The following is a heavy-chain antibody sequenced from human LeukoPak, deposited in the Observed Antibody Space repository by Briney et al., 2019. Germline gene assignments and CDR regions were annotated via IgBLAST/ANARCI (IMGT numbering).Heavy chain of an antibody. CDR3: ARSYCGGTSCYRDPYNWLDP. J-gene: IGHJ5*02. Sequence: ASVKVSCKASGYTFTSYDINWVRQATGQGLEWMGWISAYNGNTNYAQKLQGRVTMTTDTSTSTAYIELRSLRSDDTAVYYCARSYCGGTSCYRDPYNWLDPWGQGTLVTVSS. CDR1: GYTFTSYD. V-gene: IGHV1-18*01. D-gene: IGHD2-2*01. CDR2: ISAYNGNT.